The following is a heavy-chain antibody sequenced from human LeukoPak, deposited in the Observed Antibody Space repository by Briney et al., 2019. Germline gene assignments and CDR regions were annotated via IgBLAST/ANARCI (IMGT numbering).Heavy chain of an antibody. Sequence: PSETLSLTCTVSGGSISSGDYYWSWIRQHPGKGLEWIGYIYYSGSTYYNPSLKSRVTISVDTSKNQFSLKLSSVTAADTAVYYCAREEGSYYGEVDYWGQGTLVTVSS. V-gene: IGHV4-31*03. J-gene: IGHJ4*02. D-gene: IGHD4-17*01. CDR3: AREEGSYYGEVDY. CDR2: IYYSGST. CDR1: GGSISSGDYY.